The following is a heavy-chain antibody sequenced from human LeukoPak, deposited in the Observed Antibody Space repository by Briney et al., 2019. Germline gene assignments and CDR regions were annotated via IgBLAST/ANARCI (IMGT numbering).Heavy chain of an antibody. CDR2: IYTSGST. V-gene: IGHV4-4*07. CDR3: ARGADDILTGDNWFDP. D-gene: IGHD3-9*01. Sequence: PSETLSLTCTVSGGSISSYYWSWIRQPAGKGLEWIGRIYTSGSTNYNPSLKSRVTMSVDTSKNQFSLKLSSVTAADTAVYYCARGADDILTGDNWFDPWGQGTLVTVSS. J-gene: IGHJ5*02. CDR1: GGSISSYY.